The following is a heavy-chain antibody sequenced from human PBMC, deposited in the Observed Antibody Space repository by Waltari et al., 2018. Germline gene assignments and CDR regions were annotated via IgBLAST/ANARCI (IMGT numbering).Heavy chain of an antibody. D-gene: IGHD2-15*01. J-gene: IGHJ6*02. CDR1: GGTFSSYA. CDR2: SIPILGIA. Sequence: QVQLVQSGAEVKKPGSSVKVSCKASGGTFSSYAISWVRQAPGQGLEWMGRSIPILGIANYAQKVQGRVTITADKSTSTAYMELSSLRSEDTAVYYCARDQCSGGSCYRTNYYYGMDVWGQGTTVTVSS. CDR3: ARDQCSGGSCYRTNYYYGMDV. V-gene: IGHV1-69*04.